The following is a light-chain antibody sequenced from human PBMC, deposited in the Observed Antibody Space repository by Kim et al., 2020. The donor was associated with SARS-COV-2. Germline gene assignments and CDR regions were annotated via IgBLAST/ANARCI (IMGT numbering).Light chain of an antibody. J-gene: IGKJ4*01. CDR2: GAS. V-gene: IGKV3-15*01. Sequence: VSPGERAPLSWRASQNVGSACAWYQHQPGQAPRLLISGASTRATGIPGRFSGSGSGTEFTLTISSLQSEDFTVYYCQQYADWPLTFGGGTKVDIK. CDR1: QNVGSA. CDR3: QQYADWPLT.